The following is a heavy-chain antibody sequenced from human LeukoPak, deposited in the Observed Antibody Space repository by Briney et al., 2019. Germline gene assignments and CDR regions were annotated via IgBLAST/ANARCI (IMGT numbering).Heavy chain of an antibody. D-gene: IGHD4-17*01. CDR3: ARYLPRGHGDFDY. J-gene: IGHJ4*02. CDR2: IYYSGST. Sequence: PSETLSLTCTVSGGPIRSYYWSWIRQPPGKGLEWIGYIYYSGSTNYNPSLKSRVTMSVDTSKNQFSLKLSSVTAADTAVYYCARYLPRGHGDFDYWGQGTLVTVSS. V-gene: IGHV4-59*01. CDR1: GGPIRSYY.